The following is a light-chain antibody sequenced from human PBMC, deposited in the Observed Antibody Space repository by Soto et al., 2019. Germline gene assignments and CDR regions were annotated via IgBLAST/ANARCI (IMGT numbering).Light chain of an antibody. J-gene: IGKJ4*01. Sequence: EIVWTQSPATLSMSPGEIATLSCRASQSVCPYLAWYQQKPGQAPRLLIYDASIRATGIPARFSGSGSGTDFTLTIRRLDPEAFAFYYCQERPHPSFGGGTKVEIK. CDR3: QERPHPS. CDR1: QSVCPY. V-gene: IGKV3-11*01. CDR2: DAS.